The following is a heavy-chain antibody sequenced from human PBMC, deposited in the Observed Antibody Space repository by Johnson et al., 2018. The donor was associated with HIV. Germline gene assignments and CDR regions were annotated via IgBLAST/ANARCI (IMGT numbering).Heavy chain of an antibody. CDR2: ISGSGGST. Sequence: VLLLESGGGLVQPGGSLRLSCAASGFTFSSYAMSWVRQAPGKGLEWVSAISGSGGSTYYADSVKGRFTISRDNSKNTLYLQMNSLRAEDTAVYYCAKDGTMTWAFDIWGQGTMVTVSS. CDR3: AKDGTMTWAFDI. CDR1: GFTFSSYA. V-gene: IGHV3-23*01. D-gene: IGHD1-7*01. J-gene: IGHJ3*02.